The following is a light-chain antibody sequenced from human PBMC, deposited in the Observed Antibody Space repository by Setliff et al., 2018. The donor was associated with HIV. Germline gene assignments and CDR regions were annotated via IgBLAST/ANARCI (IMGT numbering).Light chain of an antibody. V-gene: IGLV2-14*03. J-gene: IGLJ1*01. Sequence: QSVLPQPASASGSPGQSITISCTGTSSDVGTYNFVSWYQQHPGKAPKLIIYDVNYRPSGVSNRFSGSKSGSTASLTISGLQAEDEADYYCSSYTSSTPLYVFGTGTKVTVL. CDR3: SSYTSSTPLYV. CDR1: SSDVGTYNF. CDR2: DVN.